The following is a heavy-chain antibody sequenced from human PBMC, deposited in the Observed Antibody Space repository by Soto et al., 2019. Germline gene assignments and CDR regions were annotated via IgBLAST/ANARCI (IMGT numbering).Heavy chain of an antibody. CDR3: ARMVRGSNIDYYHYMDV. CDR2: ISASNGDT. D-gene: IGHD3-10*01. CDR1: GYTFTSHG. J-gene: IGHJ6*03. V-gene: IGHV1-18*01. Sequence: QVQLVQSGAVMKKPWASVKVSCKASGYTFTSHGLSWVRQAPGQGLEWMGWISASNGDTNYAQKYQGRVTVTTDTSTSTGYMELRSLRSEDTAVYYCARMVRGSNIDYYHYMDVWGEGTTVTVSS.